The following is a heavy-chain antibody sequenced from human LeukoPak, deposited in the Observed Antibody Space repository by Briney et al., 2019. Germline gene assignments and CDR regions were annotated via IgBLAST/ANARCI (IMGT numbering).Heavy chain of an antibody. V-gene: IGHV4-34*01. CDR1: GGSFSGYY. J-gene: IGHJ4*02. D-gene: IGHD3-9*01. CDR3: ARYDILTGQDY. CDR2: INHSGST. Sequence: SETLSLTCAVYGGSFSGYYWSWIRQPPGKGLERIGEINHSGSTNYNPSLKSRVTISVDTSKNQFSLKLSSVTAADTAVYYCARYDILTGQDYWGQGTLVTVSS.